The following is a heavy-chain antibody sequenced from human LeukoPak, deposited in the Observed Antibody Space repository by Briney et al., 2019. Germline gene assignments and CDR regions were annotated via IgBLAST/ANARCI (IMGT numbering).Heavy chain of an antibody. J-gene: IGHJ3*02. CDR1: GFTFSSYW. D-gene: IGHD3-10*01. V-gene: IGHV3-74*01. CDR3: ASSYYGSGSYSKGDAFDI. CDR2: IKGDGSST. Sequence: GGSLRLSCAASGFTFSSYWMHWVRHTPGKGLVWVSRIKGDGSSTSYADSVKGRFTISRDNAKNTLYLQMNSLRAEDTAVYYCASSYYGSGSYSKGDAFDIWGQGTMVTVSS.